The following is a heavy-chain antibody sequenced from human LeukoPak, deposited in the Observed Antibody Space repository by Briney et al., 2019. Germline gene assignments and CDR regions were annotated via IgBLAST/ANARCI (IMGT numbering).Heavy chain of an antibody. D-gene: IGHD2-15*01. V-gene: IGHV3-66*01. CDR1: GFTVSSNY. Sequence: GGSLRLSCAASGFTVSSNYMSWVRQAPGKGLEWVSVIYTGDTTYYADSVKGRFTISRDNSKNTLYIQMNNLRAEDTAVYYCARGRSGELYYFDYWGQGTLVTVSS. CDR2: IYTGDTT. CDR3: ARGRSGELYYFDY. J-gene: IGHJ4*02.